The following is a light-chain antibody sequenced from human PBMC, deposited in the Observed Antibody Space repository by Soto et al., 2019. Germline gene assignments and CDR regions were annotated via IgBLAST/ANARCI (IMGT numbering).Light chain of an antibody. CDR2: DAR. Sequence: SYELTQPPSGSVAPGQTATISCGGDDVGGKSVQWYQQKPGQAPVLVLYDARDRPSGIPERFSGSNSGNTATLTISWVEAGDEADFYCQVWDTTTDQYIFGSGTKVTVL. CDR3: QVWDTTTDQYI. V-gene: IGLV3-21*02. J-gene: IGLJ1*01. CDR1: DVGGKS.